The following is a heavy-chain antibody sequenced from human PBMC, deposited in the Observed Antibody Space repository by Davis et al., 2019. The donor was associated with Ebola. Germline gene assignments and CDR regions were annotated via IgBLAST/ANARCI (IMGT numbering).Heavy chain of an antibody. Sequence: GESLKIPCAAPAFTFSTYTMNWVRQAPGKGLEWVSSITSNGYIYYADSVKGRFTISRDNAKSSLYLQMNSLRAEDTAVYYCASGLRGYSYGNWFDTWGQGTLVTVSS. CDR1: AFTFSTYT. J-gene: IGHJ5*02. V-gene: IGHV3-21*01. D-gene: IGHD5-18*01. CDR2: ITSNGYI. CDR3: ASGLRGYSYGNWFDT.